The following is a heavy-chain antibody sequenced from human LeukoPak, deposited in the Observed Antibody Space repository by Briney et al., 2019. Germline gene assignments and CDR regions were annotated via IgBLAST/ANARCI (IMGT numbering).Heavy chain of an antibody. CDR2: ISSSGSTV. Sequence: GGSLRLSCAASKFTFSSFEMNWVRQAPGKGLEWVSYISSSGSTVYYADSVKGRFTISRDNAKNSLYLQMNSLRAEDTAVYYCAREIGVAGPWGQGTLVTVSS. D-gene: IGHD2-15*01. CDR3: AREIGVAGP. V-gene: IGHV3-48*03. J-gene: IGHJ5*02. CDR1: KFTFSSFE.